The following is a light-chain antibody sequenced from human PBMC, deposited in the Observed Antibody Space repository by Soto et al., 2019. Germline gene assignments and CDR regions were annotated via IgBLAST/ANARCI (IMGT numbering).Light chain of an antibody. CDR3: SSYTETNNYV. V-gene: IGLV2-14*01. CDR1: TSDVGNYNY. J-gene: IGLJ1*01. Sequence: QSALAQPASVSGSPGQSITISCTGTTSDVGNYNYVSWYQHHPGKAPKLIIYEVSYRSTGASNRFSGTKSGNTASLTISGLQGEDEADYYCSSYTETNNYVFGNGTKVTV. CDR2: EVS.